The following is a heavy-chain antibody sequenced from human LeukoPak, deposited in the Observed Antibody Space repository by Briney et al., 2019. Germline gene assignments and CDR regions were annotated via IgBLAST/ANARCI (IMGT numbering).Heavy chain of an antibody. J-gene: IGHJ5*01. CDR1: GFSFSVYE. Sequence: GGSLRLSCAASGFSFSVYEMHWVRQAPGKGLEWISDISSSGTTTYYADSVKGRFTISRDNAKNTLYLQMNSLRAEDTAVYYCAREKGSSNYDSWGQGTLVTVSS. CDR2: ISSSGTTT. D-gene: IGHD4-11*01. CDR3: AREKGSSNYDS. V-gene: IGHV3-48*03.